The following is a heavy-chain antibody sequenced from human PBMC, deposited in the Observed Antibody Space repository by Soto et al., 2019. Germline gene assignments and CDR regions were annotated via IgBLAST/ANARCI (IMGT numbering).Heavy chain of an antibody. CDR2: IWYDGSNK. CDR3: ARVGCSGGSCYSVLKYYYYYMDV. Sequence: PGGSLRLSCAASGFTFSSYGMHWVRQAPGKGLEWVAVIWYDGSNKYYADSVKGRFTISRDNSKNTLYLQMNSPRAEDTAVYYCARVGCSGGSCYSVLKYYYYYMDVWGKGTTVTVSS. D-gene: IGHD2-15*01. V-gene: IGHV3-33*01. J-gene: IGHJ6*03. CDR1: GFTFSSYG.